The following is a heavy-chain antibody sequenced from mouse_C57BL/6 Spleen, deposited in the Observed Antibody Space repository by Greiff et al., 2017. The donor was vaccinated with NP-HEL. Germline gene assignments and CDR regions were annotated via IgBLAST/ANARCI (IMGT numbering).Heavy chain of an antibody. V-gene: IGHV1-76*01. CDR1: GYTFTDYY. D-gene: IGHD3-2*02. CDR3: ARSGDLYYFDY. Sequence: LQESGAELVRPGASVKLSCKASGYTFTDYYINWVKQRPGQGLEWIARIYPGSGNTYYNEKFKGKATLTAEKSSSTAYMQLSSLTSEDSAVYFCARSGDLYYFDYWGQGTTLTVSS. CDR2: IYPGSGNT. J-gene: IGHJ2*01.